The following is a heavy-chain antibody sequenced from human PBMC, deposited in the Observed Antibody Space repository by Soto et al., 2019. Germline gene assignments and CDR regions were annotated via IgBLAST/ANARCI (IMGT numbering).Heavy chain of an antibody. J-gene: IGHJ6*02. Sequence: QVQLVQSGAEVKKPGSSVKVSCKASGGTFSSYAISWVRQAPGQGLEWMGGIIPIFGQANYAQKFQGRVTITADESTSTAYMELSSLRSEDTAVYYCARASGIAAAGDYYYGMDVWGQGTTVTVSS. CDR3: ARASGIAAAGDYYYGMDV. CDR1: GGTFSSYA. V-gene: IGHV1-69*01. CDR2: IIPIFGQA. D-gene: IGHD6-13*01.